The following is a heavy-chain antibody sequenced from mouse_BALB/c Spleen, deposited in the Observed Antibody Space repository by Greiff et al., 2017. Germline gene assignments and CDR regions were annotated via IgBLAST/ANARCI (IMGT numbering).Heavy chain of an antibody. CDR2: IYPGDGST. CDR3: ARTTTGVADYFDY. J-gene: IGHJ2*01. D-gene: IGHD1-1*01. V-gene: IGHV1S56*01. Sequence: VQLVESGPELVKPGASVKMSCKASGYTFTSYYIHWVKQRPGQGLEWIGWIYPGDGSTKYNEKFKGKTTLTADKSSSTAYMLLSSLTSEDSAIYFCARTTTGVADYFDYWGQGTTLTVSS. CDR1: GYTFTSYY.